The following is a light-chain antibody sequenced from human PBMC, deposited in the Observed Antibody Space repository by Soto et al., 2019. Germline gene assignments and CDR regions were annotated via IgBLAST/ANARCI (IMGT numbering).Light chain of an antibody. J-gene: IGLJ3*02. CDR3: QVWDSSPARV. Sequence: YELTQPLSVSVALGQTARITCGGNNIGSKNVHWYQQKPGQAPVLVIYRDSNRPSGIPERFSGSNSENTATLTISRAQAGAEADYCCQVWDSSPARVTGEGTKLPVL. V-gene: IGLV3-9*01. CDR2: RDS. CDR1: NIGSKN.